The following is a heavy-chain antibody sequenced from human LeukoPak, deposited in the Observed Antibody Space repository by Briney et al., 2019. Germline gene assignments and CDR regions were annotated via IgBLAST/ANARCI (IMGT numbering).Heavy chain of an antibody. CDR2: VKQDGSEK. V-gene: IGHV3-7*01. CDR1: GFTFSSYW. Sequence: PGGSLRLSCAASGFTFSSYWMNWVRQAPGKGLEWVANVKQDGSEKYYVDSVKGRFTISRDNAKNSLYLQMNSLRAEDTAVYYCARDPWSYYGSGSYRDDYWGQGTLVTVSS. CDR3: ARDPWSYYGSGSYRDDY. J-gene: IGHJ4*02. D-gene: IGHD3-10*01.